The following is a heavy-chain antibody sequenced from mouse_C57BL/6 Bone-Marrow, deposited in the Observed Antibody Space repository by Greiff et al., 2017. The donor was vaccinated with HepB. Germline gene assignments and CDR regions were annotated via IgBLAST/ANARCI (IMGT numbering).Heavy chain of an antibody. J-gene: IGHJ2*01. V-gene: IGHV3-6*01. Sequence: EVKLVESGPGLVKPSQSLSLTCSVTGYSITSGYYWHWIRQFPGNKLEWMGYISYDGNNNYNPSLKNRISITRDTSKNQFFLKLNSVTTEDTATYYCARDYDGGFDYWGQGTTLTVSS. D-gene: IGHD2-12*01. CDR3: ARDYDGGFDY. CDR2: ISYDGNN. CDR1: GYSITSGYY.